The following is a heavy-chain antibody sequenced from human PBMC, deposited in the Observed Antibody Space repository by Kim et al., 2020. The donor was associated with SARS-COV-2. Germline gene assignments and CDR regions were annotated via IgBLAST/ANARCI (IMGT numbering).Heavy chain of an antibody. CDR2: IGTAGDT. V-gene: IGHV3-13*04. CDR3: ARASYDSSGYYFSTHLYYYYGMDV. J-gene: IGHJ6*02. CDR1: GFTFSSYD. Sequence: GGSLRLSCAASGFTFSSYDMHWVRQATGKGLEWVSAIGTAGDTYYPGSVKGRFTISRENAKNSLYLQMNSLRAGDTAVYYCARASYDSSGYYFSTHLYYYYGMDVWGQGTTVTVSS. D-gene: IGHD3-22*01.